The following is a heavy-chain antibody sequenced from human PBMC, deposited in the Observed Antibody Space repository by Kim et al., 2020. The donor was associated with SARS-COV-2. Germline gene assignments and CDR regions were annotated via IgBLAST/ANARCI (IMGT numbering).Heavy chain of an antibody. J-gene: IGHJ4*02. D-gene: IGHD6-19*01. CDR1: GFTFSSYG. Sequence: GGSLRLSCAASGFTFSSYGMHWVRQAPGKGLEWVAVIWYDGSNKYYADSVKGRFTISRDNSKNTLYLQMNSLRAEDTAVYYCARGEGENQWLVTGEYFDYWGQGTLVTVSS. CDR3: ARGEGENQWLVTGEYFDY. V-gene: IGHV3-33*08. CDR2: IWYDGSNK.